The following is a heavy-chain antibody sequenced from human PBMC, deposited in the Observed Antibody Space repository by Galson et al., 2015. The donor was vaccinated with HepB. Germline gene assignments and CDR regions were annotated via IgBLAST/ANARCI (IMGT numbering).Heavy chain of an antibody. CDR1: GFTFSSYW. CDR3: ARAGVERWLQNGGFDP. J-gene: IGHJ5*02. D-gene: IGHD5-24*01. Sequence: SLRLSCAASGFTFSSYWMSWVRQAPGKGLEWVANIKQDGSEKYYVDSVKGRFTISRDNAKNSLYLQMNSLRAEDTAVYYCARAGVERWLQNGGFDPWGQGTLVTVSS. V-gene: IGHV3-7*01. CDR2: IKQDGSEK.